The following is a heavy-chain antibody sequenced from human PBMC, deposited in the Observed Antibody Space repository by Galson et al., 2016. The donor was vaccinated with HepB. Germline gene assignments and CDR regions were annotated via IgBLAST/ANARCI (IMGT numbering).Heavy chain of an antibody. CDR3: AKGAALHPVAVIAIPPYYFDS. CDR2: LSGSGGRA. Sequence: SLRLSCAASVFSFGSYAMSWVRQAPGKGLEWVSSLSGSGGRAYYADPLKRRLTISRDNSYKTLYLQMISLREEETAVYYCAKGAALHPVAVIAIPPYYFDSWGQGTLVSVSS. CDR1: VFSFGSYA. J-gene: IGHJ4*01. D-gene: IGHD2-21*01. V-gene: IGHV3-23*01.